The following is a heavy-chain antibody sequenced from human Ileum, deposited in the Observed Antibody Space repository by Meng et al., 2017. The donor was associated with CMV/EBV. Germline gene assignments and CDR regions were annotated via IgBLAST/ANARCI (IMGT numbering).Heavy chain of an antibody. CDR1: GDSISSNF. D-gene: IGHD6-19*01. J-gene: IGHJ4*02. V-gene: IGHV4-4*07. CDR2: IYSSGST. Sequence: QGQLQESGSGLVKPSETLSLTCTVSGDSISSNFWSWIRQPAGKGLEWIGRIYSSGSTFYNPSLNSRVTMSVDTSKNQFSLSLASVTAADTAIYFCAREESVGIAVTGTFDYWGQGILVTVSS. CDR3: AREESVGIAVTGTFDY.